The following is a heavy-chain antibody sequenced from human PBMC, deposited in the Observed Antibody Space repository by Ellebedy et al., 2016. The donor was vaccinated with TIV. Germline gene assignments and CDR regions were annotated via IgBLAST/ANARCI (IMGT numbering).Heavy chain of an antibody. V-gene: IGHV4-39*02. Sequence: SETLSLXXTVSDASIDSTSYYWSWIRQPPGKGLEWIGSFYYSGSTHYNPSLRSRLSISVDTSNNHFSLKLASVTAADTAVYFCARLSDANYGNDFWGQGTLVTVSS. CDR2: FYYSGST. J-gene: IGHJ4*02. CDR3: ARLSDANYGNDF. CDR1: DASIDSTSYY. D-gene: IGHD4-11*01.